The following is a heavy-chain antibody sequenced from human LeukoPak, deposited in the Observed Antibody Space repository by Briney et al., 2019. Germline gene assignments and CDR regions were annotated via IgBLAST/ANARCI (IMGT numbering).Heavy chain of an antibody. CDR3: AKEGIQLWFGDYYMDV. Sequence: PGGSLRLSCAASGFTFSSYGMSWVRQAPGKGLEWVSAISGSGGSTYYADSVKGRFTISRDNSKNTLYLQMNSLRAEDTAVYYCAKEGIQLWFGDYYMDVWGKGTTVTVSS. CDR1: GFTFSSYG. V-gene: IGHV3-23*01. CDR2: ISGSGGST. D-gene: IGHD5-18*01. J-gene: IGHJ6*03.